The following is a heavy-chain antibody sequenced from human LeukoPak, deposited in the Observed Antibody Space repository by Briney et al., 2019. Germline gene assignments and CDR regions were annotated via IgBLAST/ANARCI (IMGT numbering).Heavy chain of an antibody. J-gene: IGHJ4*02. CDR2: ISPIGSRT. V-gene: IGHV3-23*01. D-gene: IGHD1-14*01. CDR1: GFTFSNYA. Sequence: GGSLRLSCATSGFTFSNYAMNWVRQAPGKGLEWVSAISPIGSRTYYADSVKSRFTISRDNSKNTLYLQMNSLRAGDTAIYYCAKASTVLKPIDSWGQGTLVTVSS. CDR3: AKASTVLKPIDS.